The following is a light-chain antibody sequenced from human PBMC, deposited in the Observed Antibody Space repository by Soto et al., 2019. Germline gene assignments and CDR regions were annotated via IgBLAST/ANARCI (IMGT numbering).Light chain of an antibody. Sequence: DIQMTQSPSSLSASVGDRVTITCRASQSISTYLNWYQQKTEKAPKLLIYSASSLQSGVPSRFSGSGSGADFTLTISSLQPEDIATYYCQQSYSTPFTFGPGTKVHIK. J-gene: IGKJ3*01. CDR2: SAS. CDR3: QQSYSTPFT. V-gene: IGKV1-39*01. CDR1: QSISTY.